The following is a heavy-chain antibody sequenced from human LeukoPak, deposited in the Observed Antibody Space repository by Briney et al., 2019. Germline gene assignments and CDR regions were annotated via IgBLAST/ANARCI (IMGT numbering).Heavy chain of an antibody. CDR3: ARDQRAAAGKDYYYYMDV. CDR2: IYTSGST. D-gene: IGHD6-13*01. V-gene: IGHV4-61*02. J-gene: IGHJ6*03. CDR1: GGSISSGSYY. Sequence: SQTLSLTCTVSGGSISSGSYYWSWIRQPAGKGLEWIGRIYTSGSTNYNPSLKSRITMSVDTSKSQFSLKLSSVTTADTAVYYCARDQRAAAGKDYYYYMDVWGKGTTVTVSS.